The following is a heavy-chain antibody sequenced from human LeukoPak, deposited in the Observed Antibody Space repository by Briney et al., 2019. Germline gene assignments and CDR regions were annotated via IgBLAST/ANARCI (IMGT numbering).Heavy chain of an antibody. Sequence: GGSLRLSCAASGFTFDDYAMHWVRQAPGKGLEWVSGISWNSGSIGYADSVKGRFTISRENAKNSLYLQMNSLRAEDMALYYCAKDSGIRSFDYWGQGTLVTVSS. CDR1: GFTFDDYA. V-gene: IGHV3-9*03. CDR3: AKDSGIRSFDY. J-gene: IGHJ4*02. D-gene: IGHD3-3*01. CDR2: ISWNSGSI.